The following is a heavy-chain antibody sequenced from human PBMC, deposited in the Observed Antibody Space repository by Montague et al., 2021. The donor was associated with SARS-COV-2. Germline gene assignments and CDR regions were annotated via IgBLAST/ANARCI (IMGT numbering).Heavy chain of an antibody. CDR1: GFTFSSYA. V-gene: IGHV3-30-3*01. CDR3: ARDGAQYDFWSGYYSSEAIYYYYYGMDV. Sequence: SLRLSCAASGFTFSSYAMHWVRQAPGKGLEWVAVISYDGGNKYYADSVKGRFTISRENSKNTLNLQMNSLRAEDMAVYYRARDGAQYDFWSGYYSSEAIYYYYYGMDVWGQGTTVTVSS. CDR2: ISYDGGNK. J-gene: IGHJ6*02. D-gene: IGHD3-3*01.